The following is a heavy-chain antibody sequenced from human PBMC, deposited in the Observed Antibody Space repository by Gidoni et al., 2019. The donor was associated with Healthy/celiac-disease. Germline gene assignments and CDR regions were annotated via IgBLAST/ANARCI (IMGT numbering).Heavy chain of an antibody. D-gene: IGHD1-26*01. Sequence: EVQLLESGGGLVRPGGSLRLSCAASGFPFSSYAMSWVRQAPGKGLEWVSAISGSGGSTYYADSVKGRFTISRDNSKNTLYLQMNSLRAEDTAVYYCAKDPRWSGSHVDYWGQGTLVTVSS. CDR1: GFPFSSYA. CDR3: AKDPRWSGSHVDY. V-gene: IGHV3-23*01. CDR2: ISGSGGST. J-gene: IGHJ4*02.